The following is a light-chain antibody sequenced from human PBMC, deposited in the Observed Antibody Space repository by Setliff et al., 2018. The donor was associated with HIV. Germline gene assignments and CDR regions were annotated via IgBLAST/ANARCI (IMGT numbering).Light chain of an antibody. J-gene: IGLJ2*01. V-gene: IGLV2-14*03. CDR3: SSYTNTRTVV. Sequence: SVLTQPASVSGSPGQSITISCTGTSSDIGAYNYVSWYQHHPGKAPKVIIYDVSKWPSGASTRFSGSKSGTSASLTISGLQAEDEGDYYCSSYTNTRTVVFGGGTQLTVL. CDR1: SSDIGAYNY. CDR2: DVS.